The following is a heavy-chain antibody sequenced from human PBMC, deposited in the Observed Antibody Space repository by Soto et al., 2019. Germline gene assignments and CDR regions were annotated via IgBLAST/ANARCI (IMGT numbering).Heavy chain of an antibody. D-gene: IGHD2-15*01. J-gene: IGHJ4*02. CDR1: GGSISSYY. CDR2: IYYSGST. V-gene: IGHV4-59*01. Sequence: SETLSLTCTVSGGSISSYYWSWIRQPPGKGLEWIGCIYYSGSTNYNPSLKSRVTISVDTSKNQFSLKLSSVTAADTAVYYCARGYCSGGSCYLYYFDYWGQGTLVTVSS. CDR3: ARGYCSGGSCYLYYFDY.